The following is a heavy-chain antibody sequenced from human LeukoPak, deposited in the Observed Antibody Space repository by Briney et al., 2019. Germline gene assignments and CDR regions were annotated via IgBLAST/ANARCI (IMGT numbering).Heavy chain of an antibody. Sequence: SETLSLTCTVSGGSISSHYWSWIRQPPGKGLEWIGYIYYSGSTNYNPSLKSRVTISVDTSKNQFSLKLSSVTAADTAVYYCARGVRLTTTIPPGNWFDPWGQGTLVTVSS. D-gene: IGHD1-14*01. CDR2: IYYSGST. J-gene: IGHJ5*02. V-gene: IGHV4-59*11. CDR1: GGSISSHY. CDR3: ARGVRLTTTIPPGNWFDP.